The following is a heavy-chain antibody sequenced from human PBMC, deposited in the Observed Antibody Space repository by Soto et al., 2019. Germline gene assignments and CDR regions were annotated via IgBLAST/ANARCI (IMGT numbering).Heavy chain of an antibody. CDR2: IDPNSGGT. CDR3: ARDLRDRYSSSWYGGRYYYYGMDV. Sequence: RPPVKVSCKASGYTFTGYYIHWVRQAPGQGLEWMGWIDPNSGGTNYAQKFQVWVTMTRDTSISTAYMELSRLRSDDTAVYYCARDLRDRYSSSWYGGRYYYYGMDVWGQGTTGTVSS. CDR1: GYTFTGYY. V-gene: IGHV1-2*04. D-gene: IGHD6-13*01. J-gene: IGHJ6*02.